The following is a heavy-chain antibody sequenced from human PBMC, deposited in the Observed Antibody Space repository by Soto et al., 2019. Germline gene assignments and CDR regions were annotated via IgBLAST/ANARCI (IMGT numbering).Heavy chain of an antibody. Sequence: GGSLRLCCAASGFTFSSYWMSWVRQAPGKGLEWVANIKQDGSEKYYVDSVKGRFTISRDNAKNSLYLQMNSLRAEDTAVYYCARLGERITMIVVVKYYFDYWGQGTLVTVSS. D-gene: IGHD3-22*01. CDR2: IKQDGSEK. CDR1: GFTFSSYW. CDR3: ARLGERITMIVVVKYYFDY. J-gene: IGHJ4*02. V-gene: IGHV3-7*01.